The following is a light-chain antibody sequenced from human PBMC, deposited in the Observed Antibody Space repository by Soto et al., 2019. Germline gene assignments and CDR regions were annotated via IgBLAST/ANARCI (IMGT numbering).Light chain of an antibody. V-gene: IGKV3-15*01. J-gene: IGKJ5*01. CDR2: GAS. CDR3: QQYSNWPPIT. CDR1: QSVSSN. Sequence: EIVMTQSPATLPVSPGERATLSCRASQSVSSNLAWYQQKPGQAPRFLIYGASTRATGIPARFSGSGSGTEFTLTISSLQSEDFAVYYCQQYSNWPPITFGQGTRLEIK.